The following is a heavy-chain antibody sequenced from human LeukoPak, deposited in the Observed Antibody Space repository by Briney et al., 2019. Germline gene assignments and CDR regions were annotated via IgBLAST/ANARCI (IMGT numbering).Heavy chain of an antibody. Sequence: SGPTLVNPTQTLTVTCTFSGFSLNTSEVAVGWIRQPPGKALEWLALIYWNDDKDYSPSLKSRLTITKDTSKNQVVLRVTNMEPVDTGTYFCAHMGDCTTTRCYIFDYWGQGTLVTVSS. CDR2: IYWNDDK. CDR1: GFSLNTSEVA. CDR3: AHMGDCTTTRCYIFDY. J-gene: IGHJ4*02. D-gene: IGHD2-2*02. V-gene: IGHV2-5*01.